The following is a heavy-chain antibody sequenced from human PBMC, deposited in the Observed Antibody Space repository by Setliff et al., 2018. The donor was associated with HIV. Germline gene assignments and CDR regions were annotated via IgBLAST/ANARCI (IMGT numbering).Heavy chain of an antibody. V-gene: IGHV4-59*11. J-gene: IGHJ4*02. CDR2: IHHSGGT. Sequence: ASETLSLTCTVSYGSISGHYWTWIRQPPGKGLGWIGYIHHSGGTQYNPSLMSRLTMSVDSSKNQFSLSLSSVTAADTAVYYCARLPDINSWPFDYWARGTLVTVSS. D-gene: IGHD6-13*01. CDR3: ARLPDINSWPFDY. CDR1: YGSISGHY.